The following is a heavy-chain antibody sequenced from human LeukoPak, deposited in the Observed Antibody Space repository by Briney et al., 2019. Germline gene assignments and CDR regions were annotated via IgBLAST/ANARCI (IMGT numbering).Heavy chain of an antibody. V-gene: IGHV1-46*01. J-gene: IGHJ4*02. Sequence: GASVKVSCKASGYTFTNSHMHWVRQAPGLGLEWMGIINLLDVATSYAQKFQGRVTMTSDTSTSTVYMELGSLKSEDTAVYYCAKDGGVGPTMASLDYFDLWGQGTLVTVSS. CDR1: GYTFTNSH. D-gene: IGHD3-16*01. CDR3: AKDGGVGPTMASLDYFDL. CDR2: INLLDVAT.